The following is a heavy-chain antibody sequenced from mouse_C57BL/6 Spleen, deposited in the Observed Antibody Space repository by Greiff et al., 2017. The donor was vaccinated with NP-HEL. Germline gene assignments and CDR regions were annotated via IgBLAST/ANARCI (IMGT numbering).Heavy chain of an antibody. J-gene: IGHJ4*01. CDR1: GFTFSSYA. V-gene: IGHV5-4*01. CDR2: ISDGGSYT. CDR3: ARYSHAMDY. Sequence: EVHLVESGGGLVKPGGSLKLSCAASGFTFSSYAMSWVRQTPEKRLEWVATISDGGSYTYYPDNVKGRFTISRDNAKNNLYLQMSHLKSEDTAMYYCARYSHAMDYWGQGTSVTVSS.